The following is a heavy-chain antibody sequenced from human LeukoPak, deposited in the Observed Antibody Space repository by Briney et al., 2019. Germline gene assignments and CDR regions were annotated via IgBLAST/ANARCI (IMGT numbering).Heavy chain of an antibody. D-gene: IGHD4-17*01. CDR2: IGTAGDT. J-gene: IGHJ4*02. Sequence: GSLRLSCAASGFTFSSYDMHWVRQATGKGLEWVSAIGTAGDTYYPGSVKGRFTISRENAKNSLYLQMNSLRAGDTAVYYCARDRYGDYFDYWGQGTRVTVSS. CDR1: GFTFSSYD. CDR3: ARDRYGDYFDY. V-gene: IGHV3-13*04.